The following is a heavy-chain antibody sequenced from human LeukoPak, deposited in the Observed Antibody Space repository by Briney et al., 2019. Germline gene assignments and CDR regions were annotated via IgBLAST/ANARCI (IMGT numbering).Heavy chain of an antibody. CDR1: GGSISSGGYY. CDR3: ARVSSGYIDY. D-gene: IGHD3-22*01. CDR2: IYTSGST. V-gene: IGHV4-61*02. Sequence: SQTLSLTCTVSGGSISSGGYYWSWIRQPAGKGLEWIGRIYTSGSTNYNPSLKSRVTISVDTSKNQFSLKLSSVTAADTAVYYCARVSSGYIDYWGQGTLVTVSS. J-gene: IGHJ4*02.